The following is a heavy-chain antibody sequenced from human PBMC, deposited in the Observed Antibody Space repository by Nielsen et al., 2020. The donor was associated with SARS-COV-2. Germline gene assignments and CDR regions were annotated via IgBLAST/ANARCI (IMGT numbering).Heavy chain of an antibody. D-gene: IGHD1-7*01. CDR3: AKKFGLNWNYDS. CDR2: ISASGGST. V-gene: IGHV3-23*01. J-gene: IGHJ5*01. CDR1: GLTLANYY. Sequence: GESLKISCAGSGLTLANYYMSWIRQAPGMGLEWVSGISASGGSTYYADSVKGRFTISRDNSKNTLYLQMNSLRAEDTAVYYCAKKFGLNWNYDSWGQGTLVTVSS.